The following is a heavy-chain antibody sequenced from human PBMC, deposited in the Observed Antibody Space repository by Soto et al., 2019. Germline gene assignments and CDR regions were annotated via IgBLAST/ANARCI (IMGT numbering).Heavy chain of an antibody. CDR1: GFTFSSYA. Sequence: GGSLRLSCAASGFTFSSYAMSWVRQAPGNGLEWVSAISGSGGSTYYADSVKGRFTTSRDNSKNTLYLQMNSLRAEDTAVYYCAKDSPSDYDFWSGYPKFDPWGQGTLVTVS. V-gene: IGHV3-23*01. CDR2: ISGSGGST. D-gene: IGHD3-3*01. J-gene: IGHJ5*02. CDR3: AKDSPSDYDFWSGYPKFDP.